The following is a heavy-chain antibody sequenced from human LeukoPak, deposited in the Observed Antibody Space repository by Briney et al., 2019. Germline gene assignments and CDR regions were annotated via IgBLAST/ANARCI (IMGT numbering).Heavy chain of an antibody. CDR3: ARADRLHGGPYLIGP. CDR1: GYSFTDYY. D-gene: IGHD3-16*01. Sequence: GASVKDSCKTSGYSFTDYYMHWVRQAPGQGLEWMGWINPYSGGTSSAQKFQGRVTMTRDTSISTVYMQVSWLTSDDTAIYYCARADRLHGGPYLIGPWGQGTLVTVSS. CDR2: INPYSGGT. J-gene: IGHJ5*02. V-gene: IGHV1-2*02.